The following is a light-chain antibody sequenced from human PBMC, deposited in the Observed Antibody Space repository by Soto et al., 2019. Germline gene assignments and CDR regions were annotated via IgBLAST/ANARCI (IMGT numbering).Light chain of an antibody. CDR2: EVS. CDR3: CSYGGSRAV. CDR1: SSDVGSHNL. Sequence: QSALTQPASVSGSPGQSITISCTGTSSDVGSHNLVSWYQQHLGQAPKLMIYEVSKRPLGVSARFSASKSGNTASLTISGLQAEDEADYYCCSYGGSRAVFGGGTEVTVL. V-gene: IGLV2-23*02. J-gene: IGLJ7*01.